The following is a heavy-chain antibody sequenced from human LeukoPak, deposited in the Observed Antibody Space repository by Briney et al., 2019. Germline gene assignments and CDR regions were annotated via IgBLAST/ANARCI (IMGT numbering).Heavy chain of an antibody. V-gene: IGHV3-30*01. CDR1: GFTFSSYA. CDR3: ARADLKGYSYGYDYYYMDV. CDR2: ISYDGSNK. J-gene: IGHJ6*03. Sequence: GRSLRLSCAASGFTFSSYAMDWVRQAPGKGLEWVAVISYDGSNKYYADSVKGRFTISRDNSKDTLYLQMNSLRAEDTAVYYCARADLKGYSYGYDYYYMDVWGKGTTVTVSS. D-gene: IGHD5-18*01.